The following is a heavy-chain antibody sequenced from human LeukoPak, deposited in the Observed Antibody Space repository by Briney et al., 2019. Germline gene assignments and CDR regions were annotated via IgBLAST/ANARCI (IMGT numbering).Heavy chain of an antibody. J-gene: IGHJ4*02. D-gene: IGHD1-26*01. CDR1: GFTFCTYA. CDR3: AKVPNSGNYYYFDY. Sequence: GGSLRLSCAASGFTFCTYAMSWVRQAPGKGLEWVSAISGSGTNTYYADSVKGRFTISRDNSKNTLYLQMNSLRAEDTAVYFCAKVPNSGNYYYFDYWGQGTPVTVSS. CDR2: ISGSGTNT. V-gene: IGHV3-23*01.